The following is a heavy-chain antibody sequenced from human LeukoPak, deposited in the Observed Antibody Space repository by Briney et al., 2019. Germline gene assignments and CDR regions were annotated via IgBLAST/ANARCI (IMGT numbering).Heavy chain of an antibody. CDR2: ISYDGSNK. V-gene: IGHV3-30*01. CDR1: GFTFSSYA. CDR3: ARISSSPIDY. J-gene: IGHJ4*02. Sequence: GGSLRLSCAASGFTFSSYAMHWFRQAPGKGLEWVAVISYDGSNKYYADSVKGLFTISRDNSKNTLYLQMNGLRAEDTAVYYCARISSSPIDYWGQGTLVTVCS. D-gene: IGHD6-6*01.